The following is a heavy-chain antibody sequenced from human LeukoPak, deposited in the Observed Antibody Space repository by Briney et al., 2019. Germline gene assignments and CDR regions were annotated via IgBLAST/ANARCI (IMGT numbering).Heavy chain of an antibody. D-gene: IGHD1-20*01. CDR3: AEGGITGTTASFPHEKSEEFDY. J-gene: IGHJ4*02. CDR1: GFTFSDYY. Sequence: PGGSLRLSCAASGFTFSDYYMSWIRQAPGKGLEWVSYIRSSGSITYYADSVKGRFTISRDNAKNSLYLQMNSLRAEDTALYYCAEGGITGTTASFPHEKSEEFDYWGQGTLVTVSS. CDR2: IRSSGSIT. V-gene: IGHV3-11*01.